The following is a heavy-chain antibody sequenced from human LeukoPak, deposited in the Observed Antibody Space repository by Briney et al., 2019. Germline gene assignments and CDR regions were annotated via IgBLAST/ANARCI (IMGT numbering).Heavy chain of an antibody. CDR2: IKQDGSEK. Sequence: GGSLRLSCAASGFIFSSYWMSWVRQAPGKGLEWVANIKQDGSEKYYVDSVKGRFTISRDNAKNSLYLQMNSLRAEDTAVYYCAREYYDFWSGYYGGFDYWGQGTPVTVSS. D-gene: IGHD3-3*01. V-gene: IGHV3-7*01. CDR3: AREYYDFWSGYYGGFDY. J-gene: IGHJ4*02. CDR1: GFIFSSYW.